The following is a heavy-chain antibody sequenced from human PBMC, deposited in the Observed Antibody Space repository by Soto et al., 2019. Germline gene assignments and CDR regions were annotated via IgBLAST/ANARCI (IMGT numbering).Heavy chain of an antibody. CDR1: GFTFSSYG. CDR3: AKVVSGGHLDY. Sequence: VGSLRLSCAASGFTFSSYGMHWVRQAPGKGLEWVAVIWYDGSNKYYADSVKGRFTISRDNSKNTLYLQMNSLRAEDTAVYYCAKVVSGGHLDYWGQGTLVTVSS. J-gene: IGHJ4*02. CDR2: IWYDGSNK. V-gene: IGHV3-33*06. D-gene: IGHD6-25*01.